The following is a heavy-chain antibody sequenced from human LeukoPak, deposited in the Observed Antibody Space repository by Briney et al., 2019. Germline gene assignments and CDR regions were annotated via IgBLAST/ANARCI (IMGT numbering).Heavy chain of an antibody. CDR1: GVSITSISYH. Sequence: SETLSLTCTVSGVSITSISYHWGWIRQPPGKGPEWIGSIHYGANTYRNPSLKSRVTISMDTSKNHFSLSLSSVTAADTAVYYCARNDAKMSTVCCWSQVTLVTVSS. CDR3: ARNDAKMSTVCC. J-gene: IGHJ4*02. V-gene: IGHV4-39*02. CDR2: IHYGANT. D-gene: IGHD3-16*01.